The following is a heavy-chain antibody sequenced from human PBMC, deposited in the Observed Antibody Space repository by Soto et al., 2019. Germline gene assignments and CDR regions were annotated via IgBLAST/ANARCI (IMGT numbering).Heavy chain of an antibody. V-gene: IGHV4-30-2*01. CDR1: GGSISSGGYS. D-gene: IGHD3-22*01. J-gene: IGHJ4*02. Sequence: SETLSLTCAVSGGSISSGGYSWNWIRQPPGKGLEWIGYIYHSGSTDYSPSLKSRVTMSVDRSKNQFSLKLNSVTAADTAVYYCARSGYDSSGYPTNFDYWGQRTPVTVSS. CDR2: IYHSGST. CDR3: ARSGYDSSGYPTNFDY.